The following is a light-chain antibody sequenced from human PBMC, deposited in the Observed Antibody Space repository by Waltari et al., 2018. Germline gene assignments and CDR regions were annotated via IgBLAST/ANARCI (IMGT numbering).Light chain of an antibody. CDR1: QSVNSS. J-gene: IGKJ4*01. V-gene: IGKV3-11*01. CDR3: QQRSNWPLT. Sequence: EIVLTQSPSTLSLAPGERATLSCRASQSVNSSLVWYQQQPGQAPRLLSHYVFNRATGIPARFSGSGSGTDFTLTISSLEPEDFAVYYCQQRSNWPLTFGGGTKVESK. CDR2: YVF.